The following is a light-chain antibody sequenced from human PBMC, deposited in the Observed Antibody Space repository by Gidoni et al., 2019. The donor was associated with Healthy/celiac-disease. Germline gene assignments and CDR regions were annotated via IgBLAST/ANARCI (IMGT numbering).Light chain of an antibody. CDR1: QSVRSN. J-gene: IGKJ3*01. V-gene: IGKV3-15*01. Sequence: EIVMTQSPATLSVSPGERATLSCRASQSVRSNLAWSQQKPGQAPRLLIYGASTRATGIPARFSGSGSGTEFTLTISSLQSEDFAVYYCQQYNNWPRRFVPWTKVDIK. CDR3: QQYNNWPRR. CDR2: GAS.